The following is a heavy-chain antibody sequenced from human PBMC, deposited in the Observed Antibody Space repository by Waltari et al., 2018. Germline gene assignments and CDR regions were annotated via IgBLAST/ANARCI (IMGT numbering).Heavy chain of an antibody. J-gene: IGHJ3*02. CDR1: GGSISSYY. CDR2: IYYSGST. D-gene: IGHD6-19*01. CDR3: ARMGGAGTAAFDI. V-gene: IGHV4-59*01. Sequence: QVQLQESGPGLVKPSETLSLTCTVLGGSISSYYWSWIRQPPGKGLEWIGYIYYSGSTNYNPSLKSRVTISVDTSKNQFSLKLSSVTAADTAVYYCARMGGAGTAAFDIWGQGTMVTVSS.